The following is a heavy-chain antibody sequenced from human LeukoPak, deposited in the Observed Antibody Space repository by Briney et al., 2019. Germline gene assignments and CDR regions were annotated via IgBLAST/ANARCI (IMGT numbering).Heavy chain of an antibody. CDR1: GYTFTSYG. V-gene: IGHV1-18*01. D-gene: IGHD6-19*01. Sequence: ASVKVSCKASGYTFTSYGISWVRQAPGQGLEWMGWISAYNGNTNYAQKLQGRGTMTTDTSTSTAYMELRSLRSDATAVYYCARDSSGWYDDYWGQGTLVTVSS. J-gene: IGHJ4*02. CDR3: ARDSSGWYDDY. CDR2: ISAYNGNT.